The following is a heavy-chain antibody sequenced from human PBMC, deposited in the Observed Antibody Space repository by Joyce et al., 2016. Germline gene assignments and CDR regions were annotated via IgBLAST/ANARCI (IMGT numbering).Heavy chain of an antibody. Sequence: QLVQSGPEVRKPATSVKVCCKPSGFIFNSAAVHWVRQAPGQRLEGIGWIALGSGNTKYAQNFQQRVTFIRDVSTSTAYMELTSLRSEDTAVYYCATDRVGALSPWGPGTLVTVSS. CDR2: IALGSGNT. D-gene: IGHD1-26*01. CDR1: GFIFNSAA. V-gene: IGHV1-58*01. J-gene: IGHJ4*02. CDR3: ATDRVGALSP.